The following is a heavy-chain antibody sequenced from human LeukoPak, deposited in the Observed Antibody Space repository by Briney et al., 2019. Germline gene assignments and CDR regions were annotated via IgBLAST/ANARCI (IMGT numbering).Heavy chain of an antibody. CDR3: ARGVFPSQYSGSYYFDY. CDR2: ISYDGSNK. V-gene: IGHV3-30*03. CDR1: GFTFSIYG. Sequence: GRSLRLSCAASGFTFSIYGMHWVRQAPGKGLEGGAVISYDGSNKYYADTVKGRFTISRDNSKNTPYMQMNSLRAEDTAVYYCARGVFPSQYSGSYYFDYWAQGTLVTVSS. D-gene: IGHD1-26*01. J-gene: IGHJ4*02.